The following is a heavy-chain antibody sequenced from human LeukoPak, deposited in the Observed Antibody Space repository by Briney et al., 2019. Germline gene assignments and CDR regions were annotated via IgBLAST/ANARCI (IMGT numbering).Heavy chain of an antibody. V-gene: IGHV1-8*01. Sequence: LWASVRVSCKASGYTFTSYDINRGRQAPGQGLEWRGWMNPNRGNTGYAQKFQGRVTMNRNSSRSRAYRGGSRRRSEETAVYYGARAFHRKRYYYGSGSYYTPVGDYWGQGTLLPLSS. CDR2: MNPNRGNT. J-gene: IGHJ4*02. D-gene: IGHD3-10*01. CDR3: ARAFHRKRYYYGSGSYYTPVGDY. CDR1: GYTFTSYD.